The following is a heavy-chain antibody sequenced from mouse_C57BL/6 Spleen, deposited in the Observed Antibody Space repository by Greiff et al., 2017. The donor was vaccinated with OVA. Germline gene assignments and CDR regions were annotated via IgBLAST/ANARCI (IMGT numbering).Heavy chain of an antibody. CDR1: GFTFSDYY. J-gene: IGHJ2*01. D-gene: IGHD2-3*01. CDR3: ARDSDGPFDY. V-gene: IGHV5-16*01. Sequence: DVMLVESEGGLVQPGSSMKLSCTASGFTFSDYYMAWVRQVPEKGLEWVANINYDGSSTYYLHSLKGRFIISGDNAKNILYLQMSSLKSEDTATYYCARDSDGPFDYWGQGTTLTVSS. CDR2: INYDGSST.